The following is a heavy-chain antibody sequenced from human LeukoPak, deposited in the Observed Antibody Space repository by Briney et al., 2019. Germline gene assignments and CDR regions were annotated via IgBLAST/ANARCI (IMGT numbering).Heavy chain of an antibody. CDR2: ISGSGDTT. D-gene: IGHD3-10*01. V-gene: IGHV3-23*01. CDR1: GFSFSNYG. J-gene: IGHJ4*02. Sequence: GGSLRLSCAASGFSFSNYGMGWVRQAPGEWLEWVSSISGSGDTTYYADSVKGRFTISRDNSKNTFYLQMHSLRADDTALYYCARKSASGNYPLDYWGQGTLVTVSS. CDR3: ARKSASGNYPLDY.